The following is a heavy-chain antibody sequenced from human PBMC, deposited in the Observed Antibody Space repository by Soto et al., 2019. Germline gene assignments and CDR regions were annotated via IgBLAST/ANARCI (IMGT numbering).Heavy chain of an antibody. Sequence: ASVKVSCKASGYTFTSYGISWVRQAPGQGLEWMGWISAYNGNTNYAQKLQGRVTMTTDTSTSTAYMELRSLRSDDTAVYYCAIHLTGTSRPPNDYWGQGTLVTVSS. D-gene: IGHD1-20*01. CDR3: AIHLTGTSRPPNDY. J-gene: IGHJ4*02. V-gene: IGHV1-18*01. CDR2: ISAYNGNT. CDR1: GYTFTSYG.